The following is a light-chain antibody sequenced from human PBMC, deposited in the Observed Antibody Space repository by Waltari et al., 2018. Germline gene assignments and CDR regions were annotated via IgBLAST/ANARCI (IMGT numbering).Light chain of an antibody. V-gene: IGKV4-1*01. J-gene: IGKJ4*01. CDR1: ESLLFTSNNKNY. CDR3: QQYYNTPLT. Sequence: IVMTQSPDSLTGSLGESATTNCRSSESLLFTSNNKNYLSWYQKKAGQPPRLLLYWASTRESGVPDRFSGGGSGTEFTLSISSLQAEDVAVYYCQQYYNTPLTFGGGTKVDI. CDR2: WAS.